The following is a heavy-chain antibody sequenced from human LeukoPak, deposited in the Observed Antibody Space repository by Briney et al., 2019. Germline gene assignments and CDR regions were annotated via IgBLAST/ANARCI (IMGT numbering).Heavy chain of an antibody. D-gene: IGHD5-18*01. J-gene: IGHJ4*02. V-gene: IGHV1-8*01. Sequence: GSVKVSCKASGYTFTSYDINWVRQATGQGLEWMGWMNPNSGNTGYAQKFQGRVTMTRNPSISTAYMELSSLRSEDTAVYYCARNVRDTGAFDYWGQGTLVTVSS. CDR2: MNPNSGNT. CDR1: GYTFTSYD. CDR3: ARNVRDTGAFDY.